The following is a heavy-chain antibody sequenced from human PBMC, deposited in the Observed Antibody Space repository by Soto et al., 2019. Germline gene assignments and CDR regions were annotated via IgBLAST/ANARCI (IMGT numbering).Heavy chain of an antibody. J-gene: IGHJ6*02. CDR3: ARGASYYDFWSGSSRYYGMDV. CDR1: GGSISSGDYY. Sequence: PSGTLSLTCTVSGGSISSGDYYWSWIRQPPGKGLEWIGYIYYSGSTYYNPSLKSRVTISVDTSKNQFSLKLSSVTAADTAVYYCARGASYYDFWSGSSRYYGMDVWGQGTTVTVSS. D-gene: IGHD3-3*01. CDR2: IYYSGST. V-gene: IGHV4-30-4*01.